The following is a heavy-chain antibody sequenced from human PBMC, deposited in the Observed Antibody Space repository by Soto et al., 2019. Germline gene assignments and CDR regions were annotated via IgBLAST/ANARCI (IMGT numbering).Heavy chain of an antibody. Sequence: QVQLVQSGAEVKKPGSSVKVSCKASGGTFSSYTISWVRQAPGQGLEWMGRIIPILGIANYAQKFQGRVRITAXXSXSXXNRERSSLRSEDTAVYYCARAGLGYCSSTSCSMDVWGQGTTVTVSS. D-gene: IGHD2-2*01. CDR3: ARAGLGYCSSTSCSMDV. CDR2: IIPILGIA. CDR1: GGTFSSYT. V-gene: IGHV1-69*02. J-gene: IGHJ6*02.